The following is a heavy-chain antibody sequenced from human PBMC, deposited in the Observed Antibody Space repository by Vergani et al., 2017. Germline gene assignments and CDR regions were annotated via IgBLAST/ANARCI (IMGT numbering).Heavy chain of an antibody. V-gene: IGHV3-30*02. CDR1: GGSISSGGYY. Sequence: QVQLQESGPGLVKPSQTLSLTCTVSGGSISSGGYYWSWIRQHPGKGLEWVAFIRYDGSNKYYADSVKGRFTISRDNSKNTLYLQMNSLRAEDTAVYYCAIIYTGGAFDIWGQGTMVTVSS. J-gene: IGHJ3*02. CDR2: IRYDGSNK. CDR3: AIIYTGGAFDI. D-gene: IGHD1-14*01.